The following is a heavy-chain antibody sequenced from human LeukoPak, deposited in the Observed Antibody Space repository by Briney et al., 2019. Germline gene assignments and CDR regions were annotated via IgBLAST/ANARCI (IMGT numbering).Heavy chain of an antibody. J-gene: IGHJ5*02. CDR1: GFNLRDYW. CDR2: LGTDGTYT. Sequence: SGGSLRLSCAASGFNLRDYWMHWVRQAPGKGLVWVSRLGTDGTYTNYADSVKGRFTISRDNAKNTLYLQMDSLRAEDTAFYYCVRDPSNSGNWFDLWGQGTLVPVSS. CDR3: VRDPSNSGNWFDL. V-gene: IGHV3-74*01. D-gene: IGHD4-11*01.